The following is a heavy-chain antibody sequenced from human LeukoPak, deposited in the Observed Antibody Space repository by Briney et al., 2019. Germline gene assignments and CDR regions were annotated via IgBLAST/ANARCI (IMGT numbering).Heavy chain of an antibody. CDR3: AKAKSPYYYHYGMDV. CDR1: GFTFSSYA. Sequence: GGSLRLSCAASGFTFSSYAMSWVRQAPGKGLEWVSAISGSGGSTYYADSVKGRFTISRDNSKNTLYLQMNSLRAEDTAVYYCAKAKSPYYYHYGMDVWGQGTTVTVSS. CDR2: ISGSGGST. J-gene: IGHJ6*02. V-gene: IGHV3-23*01.